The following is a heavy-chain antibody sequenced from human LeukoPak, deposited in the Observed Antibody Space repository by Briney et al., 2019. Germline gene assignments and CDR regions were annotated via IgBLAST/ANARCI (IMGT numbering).Heavy chain of an antibody. V-gene: IGHV3-21*06. J-gene: IGHJ4*02. D-gene: IGHD3-22*01. CDR2: ISSGSSYI. CDR3: ARQEQKRYDSGGQYFDY. CDR1: GFTFSTYS. Sequence: GGSLRLSCAASGFTFSTYSMNWVRQAPGKGLEWVSSISSGSSYIDYGDSVKGRFTISRDNAKNSLYLQMNSLRAEDTAVYYCARQEQKRYDSGGQYFDYWGQGTLVTVSS.